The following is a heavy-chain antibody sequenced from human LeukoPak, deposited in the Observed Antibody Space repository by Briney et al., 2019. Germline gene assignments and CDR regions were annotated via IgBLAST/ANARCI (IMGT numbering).Heavy chain of an antibody. D-gene: IGHD2-2*01. CDR2: ISSSGSTI. V-gene: IGHV3-11*04. Sequence: GGSLRLSCAASGFTFSDYYVSWIRQAPGKGLEWVSYISSSGSTIYYADSVKGRFTISRDNAKNSLYLQMNSLRAEDTAVYYCARGVKYQLLWYYFDYWGQGTLVTVSS. CDR3: ARGVKYQLLWYYFDY. J-gene: IGHJ4*02. CDR1: GFTFSDYY.